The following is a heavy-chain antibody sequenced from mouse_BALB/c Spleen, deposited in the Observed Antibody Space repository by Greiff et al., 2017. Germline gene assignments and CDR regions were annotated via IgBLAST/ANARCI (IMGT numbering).Heavy chain of an antibody. V-gene: IGHV1-7*01. J-gene: IGHJ3*01. D-gene: IGHD4-1*01. CDR3: AQRRLTGTCWFAY. CDR2: INPSTGFT. CDR1: GYTFTSYW. Sequence: QVQLQQSGAELAKPGASVKMSCKASGYTFTSYWMHWVKQRPGQGLEWIGYINPSTGFTEYNQKFKDKATLTADKSSSTAYMQLSSLTSEDSAVYYCAQRRLTGTCWFAYWGQGTLVTVSA.